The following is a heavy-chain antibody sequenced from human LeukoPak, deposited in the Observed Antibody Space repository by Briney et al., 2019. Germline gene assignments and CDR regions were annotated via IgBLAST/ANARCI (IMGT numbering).Heavy chain of an antibody. J-gene: IGHJ4*02. D-gene: IGHD3-9*01. CDR3: AKDLTPLNHDILSGTDY. CDR2: ISYDGTNK. Sequence: PGGSLRLSCAVSGFTFSSYSLHWGVHAPPKGLVWLAVISYDGTNKYYDPSVKGRFTISRDKSKNTLYLQVNSLRPEDTAVYYCAKDLTPLNHDILSGTDYWGQGTLVTVSS. CDR1: GFTFSSYS. V-gene: IGHV3-30*18.